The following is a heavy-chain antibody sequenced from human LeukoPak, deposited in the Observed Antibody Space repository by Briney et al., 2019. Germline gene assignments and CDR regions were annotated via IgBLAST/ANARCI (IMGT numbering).Heavy chain of an antibody. Sequence: SETLSLTCTVSGGSISSGGYYWSWIRQPPGKGLEWIGYIYHSGSTYYNPSLKSRVTISVDRSKNQFSLKLSSVTAADTAVYYCARGGPYSSSWYGDAFGIWGQGTMVTVSS. V-gene: IGHV4-30-2*01. J-gene: IGHJ3*02. CDR2: IYHSGST. CDR1: GGSISSGGYY. CDR3: ARGGPYSSSWYGDAFGI. D-gene: IGHD6-13*01.